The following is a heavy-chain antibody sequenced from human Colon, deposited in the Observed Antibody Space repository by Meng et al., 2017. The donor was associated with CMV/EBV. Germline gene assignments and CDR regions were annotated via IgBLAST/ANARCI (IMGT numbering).Heavy chain of an antibody. D-gene: IGHD3-16*01. CDR2: ISSSSSYI. CDR3: ARDPWGPTDY. J-gene: IGHJ4*02. Sequence: GESLKISCAASGFTFSSYSMNWVRQAPGKGLEWVSSISSSSSYIYYADSVKGRFTISRDNAKNSLYLQMNSLRAEDTAVYYCARDPWGPTDYWGQGTLVTVSS. CDR1: GFTFSSYS. V-gene: IGHV3-21*04.